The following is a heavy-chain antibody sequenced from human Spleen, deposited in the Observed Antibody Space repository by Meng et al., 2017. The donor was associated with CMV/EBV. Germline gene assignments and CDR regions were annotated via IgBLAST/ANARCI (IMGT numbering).Heavy chain of an antibody. V-gene: IGHV3-66*01. CDR1: GITFHSNA. D-gene: IGHD6-19*01. CDR2: IYSGSST. CDR3: AREGAGANY. J-gene: IGHJ4*02. Sequence: GGGLSRTVWPIRLFCTASGITFHSNAMSSVPQPPGKGLERVSAIYSGSSTYYAYSVKGRFTISRDNSKNTLYLQMHSLRAEHTAVYYCAREGAGANYWGQGTLVTVSS.